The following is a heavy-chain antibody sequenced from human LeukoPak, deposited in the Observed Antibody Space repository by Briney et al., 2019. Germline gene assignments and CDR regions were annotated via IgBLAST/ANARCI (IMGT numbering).Heavy chain of an antibody. Sequence: QAGGSLRLSCAASGFTFSGSAMNWVRQASGKGLEWVGGIRSNSNSNANSYAVTVKGRFALSRYNSKNKEHLKMNSVKTEDKEVYYCTRYNVGSEAGGQRTLVT. V-gene: IGHV3-73*01. CDR1: GFTFSGSA. J-gene: IGHJ4*02. D-gene: IGHD1-1*01. CDR2: IRSNSNSNAN. CDR3: TRYNVGSEA.